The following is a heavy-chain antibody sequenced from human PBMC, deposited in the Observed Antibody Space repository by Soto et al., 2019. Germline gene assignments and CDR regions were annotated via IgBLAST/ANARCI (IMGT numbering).Heavy chain of an antibody. Sequence: GESPKISCKVSGFNFTTFSIAWVRQVPGKGLEWMGIINPNDSDIRYSPSFQGQVTISADRSVSTASLHWSSLKASDTAIYYCARHRGYYFDSWGQGTLVTVSS. D-gene: IGHD3-16*01. V-gene: IGHV5-51*01. CDR1: GFNFTTFS. J-gene: IGHJ4*02. CDR3: ARHRGYYFDS. CDR2: INPNDSDI.